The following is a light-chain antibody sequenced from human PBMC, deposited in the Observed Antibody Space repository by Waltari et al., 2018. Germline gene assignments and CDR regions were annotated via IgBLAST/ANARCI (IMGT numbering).Light chain of an antibody. CDR2: GAS. V-gene: IGKV3-20*01. CDR3: QHYVRLPAT. CDR1: QSVGGT. J-gene: IGKJ1*01. Sequence: EIVLTQSPGTLSLSLGERATLSCRASQSVGGTLAWYQQKPGQAPRLLMYGASIRAPGTPDRFSGTGSGTDFSLTISRLEPEDFAVYYCQHYVRLPATFGQGTKVEIK.